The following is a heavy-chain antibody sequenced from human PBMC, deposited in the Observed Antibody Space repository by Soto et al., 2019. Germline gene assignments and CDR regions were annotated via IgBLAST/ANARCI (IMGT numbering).Heavy chain of an antibody. J-gene: IGHJ4*02. CDR2: IYYSGST. CDR1: GGSISSYY. D-gene: IGHD5-12*01. V-gene: IGHV4-59*01. Sequence: SETLSLTCTVSGGSISSYYWSWIRQPPGKGLEWIGFIYYSGSTNYNPSLKSRVTISVDTSKNQFSLKLSSVTAADTAVYYCARSRYSGYDSVDYWGQGTLVTVSS. CDR3: ARSRYSGYDSVDY.